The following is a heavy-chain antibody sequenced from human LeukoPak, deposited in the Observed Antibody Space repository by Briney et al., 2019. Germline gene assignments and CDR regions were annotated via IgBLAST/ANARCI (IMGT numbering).Heavy chain of an antibody. J-gene: IGHJ4*02. CDR3: ARAVDYYDSSGPDY. Sequence: SVKVSCKXSGGTFSSYAISWVRQAPGQGLEWMGRIIPIFGTANYAQKFQGRVTITTDESTSTAYMELSSLRSEDTAVYYCARAVDYYDSSGPDYWGQGTLVTVSS. V-gene: IGHV1-69*05. CDR1: GGTFSSYA. D-gene: IGHD3-22*01. CDR2: IIPIFGTA.